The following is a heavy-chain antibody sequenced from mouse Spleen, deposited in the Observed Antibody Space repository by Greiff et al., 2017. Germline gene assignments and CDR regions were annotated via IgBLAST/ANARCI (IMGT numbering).Heavy chain of an antibody. CDR3: ARKRNSYYACMDY. D-gene: IGHD1-1*01. Sequence: EVQLQQSGPVLVKPGASVKMSCKASGYTFTDYYMNWVKQSHGKSLEWIGVINPYNGGTSYNQKFKGKATLTVDKSSSTAYMELNSLTSEDSAVYYCARKRNSYYACMDYWGQGTSVTVSS. J-gene: IGHJ4*01. V-gene: IGHV1-19*01. CDR1: GYTFTDYY. CDR2: INPYNGGT.